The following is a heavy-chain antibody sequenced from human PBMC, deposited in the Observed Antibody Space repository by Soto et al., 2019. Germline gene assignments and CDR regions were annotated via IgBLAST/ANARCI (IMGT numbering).Heavy chain of an antibody. Sequence: PGESLKISCRTSGYRFTSYWIAWVRQMPGKGLEWMGIIFPSDSDTRYSPSFQGQVTISADRSTSTVFLQWASLKASDTAVYFCAKKDKSGYFNWFDPWGQGTLVTVSS. V-gene: IGHV5-51*01. CDR1: GYRFTSYW. CDR3: AKKDKSGYFNWFDP. D-gene: IGHD3-22*01. CDR2: IFPSDSDT. J-gene: IGHJ5*02.